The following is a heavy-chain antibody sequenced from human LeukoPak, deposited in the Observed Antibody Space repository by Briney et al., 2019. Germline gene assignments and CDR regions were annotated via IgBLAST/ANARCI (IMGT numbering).Heavy chain of an antibody. J-gene: IGHJ5*01. Sequence: ASLKDSCKAAGYTLKHYGISWVREAPGQGREWMGWISTYNGDTKNAQKVQGRHTLTADASTSAAYMELRGLRSDDTAMYYCASDPSNTSGWYIWFDFWGQGTLVTVSS. V-gene: IGHV1-18*04. D-gene: IGHD6-19*01. CDR3: ASDPSNTSGWYIWFDF. CDR1: GYTLKHYG. CDR2: ISTYNGDT.